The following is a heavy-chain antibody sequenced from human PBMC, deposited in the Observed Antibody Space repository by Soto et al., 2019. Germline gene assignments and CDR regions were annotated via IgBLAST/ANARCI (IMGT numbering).Heavy chain of an antibody. V-gene: IGHV5-51*01. Sequence: GEPLKISCKASGCSFNTYWIGWVRQLPGKGLEWMGIIYPGDSDTRYSPSFQGQVTISADKSITTVYLQWNSLKASDTAIYYCARPGYYDSSGFFNFDYWGQGTLVTVSS. J-gene: IGHJ4*02. D-gene: IGHD3-22*01. CDR1: GCSFNTYW. CDR3: ARPGYYDSSGFFNFDY. CDR2: IYPGDSDT.